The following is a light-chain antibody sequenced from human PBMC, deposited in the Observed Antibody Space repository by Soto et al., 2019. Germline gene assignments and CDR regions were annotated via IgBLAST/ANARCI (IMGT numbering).Light chain of an antibody. V-gene: IGLV2-14*01. CDR2: DVR. Sequence: QSALTQPASVSGSPGQSITISCTGTGSDVGGYKYVSWYQQLPGKAPKLMIYDVRYRPSGVSDRFSGSKSGNTASLIISGLQAEDEADYYCSSYASSSPFVFGTGTKLTVL. CDR1: GSDVGGYKY. CDR3: SSYASSSPFV. J-gene: IGLJ1*01.